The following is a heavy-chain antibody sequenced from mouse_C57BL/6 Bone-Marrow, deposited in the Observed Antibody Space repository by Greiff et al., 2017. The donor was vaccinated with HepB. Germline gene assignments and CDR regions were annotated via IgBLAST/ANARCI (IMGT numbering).Heavy chain of an antibody. CDR1: GFTFSDYG. CDR3: ARAPIYYCDRPWFAY. V-gene: IGHV5-17*01. J-gene: IGHJ3*01. Sequence: DVMLVESGGGLVKPGGSLKLSCAASGFTFSDYGMHWVRQAPEKGLEWVAYISSGSSTIYYADTVKGRFTISRDNAMNTLYLQMTRLRSEDTAMYYGARAPIYYCDRPWFAYWGQGTLVTVSA. D-gene: IGHD1-1*01. CDR2: ISSGSSTI.